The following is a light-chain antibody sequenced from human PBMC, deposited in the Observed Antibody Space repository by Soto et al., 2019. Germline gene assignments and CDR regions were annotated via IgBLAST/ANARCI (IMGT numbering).Light chain of an antibody. CDR3: QQYNNWPRT. Sequence: EIVRQPSPATMSVSPGERAPLSCRASQSVSSNLAWYQQKPGQAPRLLIYGASTRATGIQARFSGSGSGTEFTITISSLQSEDFAVYYCQQYNNWPRTCGHGTTGDLK. CDR2: GAS. J-gene: IGKJ1*01. CDR1: QSVSSN. V-gene: IGKV3-15*01.